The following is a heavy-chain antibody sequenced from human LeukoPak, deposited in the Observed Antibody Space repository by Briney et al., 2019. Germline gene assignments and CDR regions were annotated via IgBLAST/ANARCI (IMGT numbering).Heavy chain of an antibody. V-gene: IGHV4-34*01. CDR2: INHSGST. Sequence: SETLSLTCAVYGGSFSGYFWSWIRHPPGKGLEWIGEINHSGSTNYNPSLKSRVTISVDTSKNQFSLKLSSVTAADTAVYYCARRRQLVNYYYYGMDVWGQGTTVTVSS. CDR3: ARRRQLVNYYYYGMDV. D-gene: IGHD6-13*01. J-gene: IGHJ6*02. CDR1: GGSFSGYF.